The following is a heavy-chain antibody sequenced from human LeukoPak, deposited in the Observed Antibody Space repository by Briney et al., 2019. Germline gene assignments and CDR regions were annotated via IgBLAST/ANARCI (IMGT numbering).Heavy chain of an antibody. CDR1: GGSISSGSYY. CDR2: IYTSGST. J-gene: IGHJ4*02. CDR3: ARDILATSIAAPYY. D-gene: IGHD6-13*01. V-gene: IGHV4-61*02. Sequence: SQTLSLTCTVSGGSISSGSYYWNWIRQPAGKGLEWIGRIYTSGSTNYNPSLKSRVTISVDTSKNQFSLKLSSVTAADTAVYYCARDILATSIAAPYYWGQGTLVTVSS.